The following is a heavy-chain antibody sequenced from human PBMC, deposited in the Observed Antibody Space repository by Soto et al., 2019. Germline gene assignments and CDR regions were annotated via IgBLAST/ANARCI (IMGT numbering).Heavy chain of an antibody. D-gene: IGHD4-17*01. CDR2: VSSYRGAT. CDR1: GGSVDRGDYY. V-gene: IGHV4-30-4*01. Sequence: SETLSLTCTVSGGSVDRGDYYWTWIRQPPGKGLEWIAYVSSYRGATYYNPSLKSRVTISVDRSKNQFSLKLSSVTAADTAVYYCARAPSYGDYDYWGQGTLVTVSS. J-gene: IGHJ4*02. CDR3: ARAPSYGDYDY.